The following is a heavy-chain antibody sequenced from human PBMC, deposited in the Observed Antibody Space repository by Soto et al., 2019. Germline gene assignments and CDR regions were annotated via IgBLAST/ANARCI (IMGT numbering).Heavy chain of an antibody. J-gene: IGHJ4*02. Sequence: GASVKVSCKASGYTFTSYGISWVRQAPGQGLEWMGWISAYNGNTNYAQELQGRVTMTTDTSTSTAYMELRSLRSDDTAVYYCARVDYDFWSGPPDYWGQGTLVTVSS. V-gene: IGHV1-18*01. D-gene: IGHD3-3*01. CDR2: ISAYNGNT. CDR3: ARVDYDFWSGPPDY. CDR1: GYTFTSYG.